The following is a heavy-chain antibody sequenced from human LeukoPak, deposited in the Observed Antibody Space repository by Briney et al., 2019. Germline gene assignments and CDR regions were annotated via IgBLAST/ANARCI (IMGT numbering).Heavy chain of an antibody. CDR1: GFSYNSDW. V-gene: IGHV3-7*01. CDR3: TRRLDD. D-gene: IGHD3-16*01. Sequence: GGSLRLSCAASGFSYNSDWMDWVRQAPGKGLEWVANIKHDESEKNYLDSVKGRFTISRDNAQNSLYLQMNGLRVEDTAVYYCTRRLDDWGQGTLVTVSS. CDR2: IKHDESEK. J-gene: IGHJ4*02.